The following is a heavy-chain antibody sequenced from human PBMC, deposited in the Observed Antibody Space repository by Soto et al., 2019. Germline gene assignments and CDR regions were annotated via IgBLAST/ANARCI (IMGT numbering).Heavy chain of an antibody. CDR3: ARGSVEQWLNWYFDL. Sequence: QVQLVESGGGVVQPGRSLRLSCAASGFTFRKYGMHWVRQAPGKGLEWVAVIWYDGKNKYYIDSVKGRFTISRDNSKNTAFLQMNSLRVEDTAVYYCARGSVEQWLNWYFDLWGRGTLVTVSS. J-gene: IGHJ2*01. D-gene: IGHD6-19*01. V-gene: IGHV3-33*01. CDR1: GFTFRKYG. CDR2: IWYDGKNK.